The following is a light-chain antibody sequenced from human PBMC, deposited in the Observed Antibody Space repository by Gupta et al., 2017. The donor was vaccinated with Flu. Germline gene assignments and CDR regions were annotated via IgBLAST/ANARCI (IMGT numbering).Light chain of an antibody. CDR3: AACDDSVSRQV. J-gene: IGLJ3*02. CDR2: RNS. CDR1: SSNIGSNY. Sequence: VTITCTGTSSNIGSNYVNWYQQLPATSPKLLIFRNSKRHSGVPDRFSGSKSVTSASMAISGLLAEDEADYYCAACDDSVSRQVFGGGTKVTVL. V-gene: IGLV1-47*01.